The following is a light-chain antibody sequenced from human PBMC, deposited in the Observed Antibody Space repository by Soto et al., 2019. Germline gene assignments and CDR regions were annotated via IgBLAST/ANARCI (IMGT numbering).Light chain of an antibody. CDR2: EGN. V-gene: IGLV2-23*03. Sequence: QSALTQPASVSGSPGQSITISCTGTSNDVGSYNLVSWYQQYPGKAPKLMVYEGNKRPSGVSNRFSGSKSDNTASLTISGLQAHDEADYYCCSYAGSGTFVFGGGTKLTVL. CDR3: CSYAGSGTFV. J-gene: IGLJ2*01. CDR1: SNDVGSYNL.